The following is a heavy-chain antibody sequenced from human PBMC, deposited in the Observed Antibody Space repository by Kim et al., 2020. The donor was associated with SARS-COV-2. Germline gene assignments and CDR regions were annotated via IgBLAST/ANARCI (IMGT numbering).Heavy chain of an antibody. V-gene: IGHV3-23*01. Sequence: GGSLRLSCAASGFTFSSYAMSWVRQAPGKGLEWVSSISISGGNTYYADSVKGRFTISRDNSKNTLYLQMNSLRAEDTAVYYCAKDDGSGSYTGFDYWGQGTLVTVSS. CDR3: AKDDGSGSYTGFDY. D-gene: IGHD3-10*01. CDR1: GFTFSSYA. CDR2: ISISGGNT. J-gene: IGHJ4*02.